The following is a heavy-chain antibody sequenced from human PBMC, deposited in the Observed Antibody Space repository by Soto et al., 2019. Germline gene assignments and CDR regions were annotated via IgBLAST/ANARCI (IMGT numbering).Heavy chain of an antibody. V-gene: IGHV1-69*13. D-gene: IGHD3-22*01. CDR1: GGTFSSYA. Sequence: SGPTLVNPTASVKVSCKASGGTFSSYAISWVRQAPGQGLEWMGGIIPIFGTANYARKFQGRVTITADESTSTAYMELSSLRSEDTAVYYCARVANYYDSSGYGDHAFDIWGQGTMVTVSS. J-gene: IGHJ3*02. CDR3: ARVANYYDSSGYGDHAFDI. CDR2: IIPIFGTA.